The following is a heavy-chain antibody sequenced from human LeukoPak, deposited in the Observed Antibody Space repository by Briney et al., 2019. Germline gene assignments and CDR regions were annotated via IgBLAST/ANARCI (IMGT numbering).Heavy chain of an antibody. CDR1: GYTFTSYG. Sequence: ASVKVSCKASGYTFTSYGMDWVRQAPGQGLEWMGWINTNTGNPTYAQGVTGRYVFSLDTSVSTAYLQISSLQAEDSAVYYCARKIPFVVVMDVWGQGTTVTVSS. CDR2: INTNTGNP. D-gene: IGHD2-2*01. CDR3: ARKIPFVVVMDV. J-gene: IGHJ6*02. V-gene: IGHV7-4-1*02.